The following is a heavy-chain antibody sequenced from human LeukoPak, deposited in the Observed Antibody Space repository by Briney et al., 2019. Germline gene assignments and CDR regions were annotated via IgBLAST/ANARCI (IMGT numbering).Heavy chain of an antibody. CDR2: IWYDGSNE. CDR1: GFTFSTYG. J-gene: IGHJ4*02. Sequence: GGSLRLSCAASGFTFSTYGMHWVRQAPGKALEWVAVIWYDGSNEYYADSVKGRFTISRHNSKSTVYLQLNSLRAEDTAVYYCARDSIRDGYNSDYFDYWGQGTLVTVSS. CDR3: ARDSIRDGYNSDYFDY. D-gene: IGHD5-24*01. V-gene: IGHV3-33*01.